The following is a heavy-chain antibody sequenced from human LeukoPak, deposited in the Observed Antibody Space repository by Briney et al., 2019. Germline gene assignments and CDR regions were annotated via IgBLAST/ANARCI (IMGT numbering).Heavy chain of an antibody. J-gene: IGHJ6*03. CDR2: IYTSGST. CDR1: GGSISSGSYY. V-gene: IGHV4-61*02. CDR3: ARVTYYYGSGTREPGYYYYYMDV. Sequence: SQTLSLTCTVSGGSISSGSYYWSWIRQPAGKGLEWIGRIYTSGSTNYNPSLKSRVTISVDTSKNQFPLKLSSVTAADTAVYYCARVTYYYGSGTREPGYYYYYMDVWGKGTTVTVSS. D-gene: IGHD3-10*01.